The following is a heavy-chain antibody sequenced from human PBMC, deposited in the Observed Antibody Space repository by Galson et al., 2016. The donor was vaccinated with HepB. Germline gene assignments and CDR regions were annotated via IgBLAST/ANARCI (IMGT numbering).Heavy chain of an antibody. CDR1: GFIFSNYA. CDR3: ATSGPGGWYRNYYGLNV. D-gene: IGHD1-1*01. J-gene: IGHJ6*02. CDR2: ITGSGSRT. V-gene: IGHV3-23*01. Sequence: SLRLSCAASGFIFSNYALTWVRQPPGKGLEWVSSITGSGSRTYYAVSVEGRYTISRDNSKNTVYLQMNSLRAEDTAVYYCATSGPGGWYRNYYGLNVWGQGTTGAV.